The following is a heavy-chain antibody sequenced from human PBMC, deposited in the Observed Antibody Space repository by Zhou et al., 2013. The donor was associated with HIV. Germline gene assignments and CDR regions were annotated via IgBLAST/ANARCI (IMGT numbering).Heavy chain of an antibody. J-gene: IGHJ5*02. V-gene: IGHV1-69*05. CDR2: IIPIFDTS. Sequence: QVQLVQSGAEVKKPGSSVKVSCKASGGTFNTYAISWVRQAPGQGLEWMGGIIPIFDTSKYAQKLQGRVTITTDASTSTAYMELSSLRSEDTAVYYCARANGYCSSTTCRWFDPWGQGTLVTVSS. CDR3: ARANGYCSSTTCRWFDP. D-gene: IGHD2-2*03. CDR1: GGTFNTYA.